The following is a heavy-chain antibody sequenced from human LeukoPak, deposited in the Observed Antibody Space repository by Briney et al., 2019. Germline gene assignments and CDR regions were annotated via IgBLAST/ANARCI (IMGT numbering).Heavy chain of an antibody. J-gene: IGHJ4*02. V-gene: IGHV5-51*01. D-gene: IGHD4-17*01. Sequence: KRGESLKISCKCSGYRFTSYWIGWVRPMPGKGLEWMGIIYPGDSDTRYSPSFQGQVTISADKSISTAFLQWSSPKASDTAMYYCARLPTVTPEATLFDQWGQGTLVTVSS. CDR2: IYPGDSDT. CDR1: GYRFTSYW. CDR3: ARLPTVTPEATLFDQ.